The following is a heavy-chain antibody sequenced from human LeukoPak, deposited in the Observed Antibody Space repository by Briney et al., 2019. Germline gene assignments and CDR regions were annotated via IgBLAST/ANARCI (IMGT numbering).Heavy chain of an antibody. CDR2: IYHSGST. CDR3: ASVVTTVFDY. CDR1: GGSISSGGYS. J-gene: IGHJ4*02. V-gene: IGHV4-30-2*01. Sequence: PSETLSLTCAVSGGSISSGGYSWSWIRQPPGKGLEWIGYIYHSGSTYYNPSLKSRVTISVDTSKNQFSLKLSSVTAADTAVYYCASVVTTVFDYWGQGTLVTVSS. D-gene: IGHD2-21*02.